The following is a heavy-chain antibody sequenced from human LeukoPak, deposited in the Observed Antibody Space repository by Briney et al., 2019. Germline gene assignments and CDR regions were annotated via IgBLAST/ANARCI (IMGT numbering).Heavy chain of an antibody. J-gene: IGHJ6*02. Sequence: GASVKVSCKASGYTFTDYYMHWVRQAPGQGLEWMGWINPNSGGTNYAQKFQGRVTMTRDTSISTAYMELSRLRSDDAAVYYCARDFLRSGSYYYYYYYGMDVWGQGTTVTVSS. D-gene: IGHD1-26*01. CDR1: GYTFTDYY. V-gene: IGHV1-2*02. CDR3: ARDFLRSGSYYYYYYYGMDV. CDR2: INPNSGGT.